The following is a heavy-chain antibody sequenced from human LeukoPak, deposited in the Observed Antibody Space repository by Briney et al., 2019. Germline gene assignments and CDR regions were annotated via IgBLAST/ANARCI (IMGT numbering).Heavy chain of an antibody. CDR2: IYYSGGT. Sequence: SETLSLTCTVSDGSISSYYWSWIRQSPGNGLEWIGYIYYSGGTTYNPSLKSRVTISVDTSKNQFSLRLSSVTAADTAVYFCARDRDGYNRFDYWGRGTLVTVSS. CDR1: DGSISSYY. V-gene: IGHV4-59*01. J-gene: IGHJ4*02. CDR3: ARDRDGYNRFDY. D-gene: IGHD5-24*01.